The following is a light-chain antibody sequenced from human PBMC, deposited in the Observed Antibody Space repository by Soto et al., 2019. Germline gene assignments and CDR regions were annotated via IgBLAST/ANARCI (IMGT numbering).Light chain of an antibody. CDR3: QQYNDYIT. J-gene: IGKJ5*01. V-gene: IGKV1-5*01. CDR1: QSISTW. Sequence: DIQMTQSPSTVSASVGDRVTITCRASQSISTWLAWYQQKPGKAPKLLIYAASTLENGVPTRFSGTGSETEFTLTVSSLQPDDSATYYCQQYNDYITFGQGTRLEI. CDR2: AAS.